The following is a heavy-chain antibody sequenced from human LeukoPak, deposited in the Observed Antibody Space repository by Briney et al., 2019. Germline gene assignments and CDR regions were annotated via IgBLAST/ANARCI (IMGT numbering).Heavy chain of an antibody. J-gene: IGHJ4*02. CDR1: GFTFSSYA. Sequence: PGGSLRLSCAASGFTFSSYAMSWVRQAPGKGLECVAPIGGSGGSTYYADSVRGRFIVSRDNSKNMLYLQMNSLRVDDTAVYYCAKSPAGSSWPSIDYWGRGTLVAVSS. D-gene: IGHD6-13*01. V-gene: IGHV3-23*01. CDR3: AKSPAGSSWPSIDY. CDR2: IGGSGGST.